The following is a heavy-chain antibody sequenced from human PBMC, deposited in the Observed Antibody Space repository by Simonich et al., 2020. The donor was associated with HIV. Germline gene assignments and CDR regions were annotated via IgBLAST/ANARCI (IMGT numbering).Heavy chain of an antibody. CDR2: LSGSGGST. CDR1: GFTFSNYA. J-gene: IGHJ4*02. D-gene: IGHD3-3*01. V-gene: IGHV3-23*01. CDR3: AKDRYYNFWSGYYDY. Sequence: EVQLLESGGGLVQPGGSLRLSCAASGFTFSNYAMSWVRQAPGKGLGGVSGLSGSGGSTYYADSVKGRFTISRDNSKNTLYLQMNSLRAEDTAVYYCAKDRYYNFWSGYYDYWGQGTLVTVSS.